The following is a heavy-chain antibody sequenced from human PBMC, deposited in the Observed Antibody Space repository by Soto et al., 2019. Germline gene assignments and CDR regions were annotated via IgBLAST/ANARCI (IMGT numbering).Heavy chain of an antibody. V-gene: IGHV4-4*07. CDR2: VNTRGTS. CDR3: VTESGDNWTYEVY. J-gene: IGHJ4*02. CDR1: GGSISHYS. Sequence: QVQLQESGPGLVKPSETLSLTCTVSGGSISHYSCSWIRQSAGKALEWIGRVNTRGTSHYNPSIRSRVAVTVDKAKNQFSLRVNSVTAADTAIYYCVTESGDNWTYEVYWGQGTPDTVSS. D-gene: IGHD1-7*01.